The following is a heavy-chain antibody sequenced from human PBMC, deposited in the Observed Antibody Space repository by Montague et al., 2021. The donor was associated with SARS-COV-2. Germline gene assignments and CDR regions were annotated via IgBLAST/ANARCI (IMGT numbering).Heavy chain of an antibody. D-gene: IGHD3-10*01. CDR2: IYYTVNT. CDR3: ARQRTLLRGRAPPGV. Sequence: SETLSLTCTVSGGSISSTAYYWGWIRQPPGKGLEWIGSIYYTVNTYYNPSLKSRVTISVDASKNQFSLTLSSVSAADTAVYYCARQRTLLRGRAPPGVWGQGTTVTVSS. CDR1: GGSISSTAYY. J-gene: IGHJ6*02. V-gene: IGHV4-39*01.